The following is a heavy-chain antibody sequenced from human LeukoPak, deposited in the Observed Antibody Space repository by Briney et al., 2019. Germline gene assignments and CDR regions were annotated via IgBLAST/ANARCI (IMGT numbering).Heavy chain of an antibody. CDR1: GGSISSYY. J-gene: IGHJ4*02. CDR3: ARGDLIAAAGTFDY. V-gene: IGHV4-59*08. D-gene: IGHD6-13*01. CDR2: VYYSGST. Sequence: SETLSLTCTVSGGSISSYYWSWIRQPPGKGLEWIGYVYYSGSTNYNPSLKSRVTISVDTSKNQFSLKLSSVTAADTAVYYCARGDLIAAAGTFDYWGQGTLVTVSS.